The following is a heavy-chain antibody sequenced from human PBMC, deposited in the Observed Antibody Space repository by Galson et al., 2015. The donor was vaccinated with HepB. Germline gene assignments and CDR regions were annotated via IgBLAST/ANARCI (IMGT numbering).Heavy chain of an antibody. CDR3: AKDSNGDLDY. CDR2: ISYDESNK. Sequence: SLRLSCAASGFTFSSYGMHWIRQAPGKGLEWVAVISYDESNKYYADSVKGRFTISRDNSKNTLYLQMNSLRAEDTAVYYCAKDSNGDLDYWGQGTLVTVSS. CDR1: GFTFSSYG. D-gene: IGHD4-17*01. V-gene: IGHV3-30*18. J-gene: IGHJ4*02.